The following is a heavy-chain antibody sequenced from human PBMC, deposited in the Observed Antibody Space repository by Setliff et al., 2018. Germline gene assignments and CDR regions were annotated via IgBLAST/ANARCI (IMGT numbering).Heavy chain of an antibody. CDR3: ARVSGPLTLDGPVDIVARGLDAFDV. Sequence: ASVKVSCKASGYTFTSYYMRWVRQAPGQGLEWMGIINPSGGSTSYAQKFQGRVTMTRDTSTSTVYMELSSLRSEDTAVYYCARVSGPLTLDGPVDIVARGLDAFDVWGQGTMVTVSS. CDR1: GYTFTSYY. CDR2: INPSGGST. D-gene: IGHD5-12*01. J-gene: IGHJ3*01. V-gene: IGHV1-46*01.